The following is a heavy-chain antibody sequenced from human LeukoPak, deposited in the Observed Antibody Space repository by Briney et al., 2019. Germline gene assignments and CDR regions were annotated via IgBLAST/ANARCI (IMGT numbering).Heavy chain of an antibody. Sequence: GGSLRLSCAASGFTFSSYWKNWARQAPGKGLEWVASINHNGNVNYYVDSVKGRFTISRDNAKNSLYLQMSNLRAEDTAVYYCARLGSGYFTFDYWGQGTLVTVSS. D-gene: IGHD3-3*01. CDR2: INHNGNVN. CDR3: ARLGSGYFTFDY. J-gene: IGHJ4*02. V-gene: IGHV3-7*03. CDR1: GFTFSSYW.